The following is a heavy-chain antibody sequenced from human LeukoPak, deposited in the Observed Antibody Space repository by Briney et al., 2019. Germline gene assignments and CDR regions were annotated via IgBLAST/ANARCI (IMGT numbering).Heavy chain of an antibody. D-gene: IGHD3-3*01. V-gene: IGHV3-21*01. CDR2: ISSSSTYI. CDR1: GFIFSSYS. Sequence: SGGSLRLSCAASGFIFSSYSMNWVRQAPGKGLEWVSSISSSSTYIYYADSVKGRFTISRDNAKNSLYLQMNSLRAEDTAVYYCARVYRITIFGVVVRVGAGAFDIWGQGTMVTVSS. CDR3: ARVYRITIFGVVVRVGAGAFDI. J-gene: IGHJ3*02.